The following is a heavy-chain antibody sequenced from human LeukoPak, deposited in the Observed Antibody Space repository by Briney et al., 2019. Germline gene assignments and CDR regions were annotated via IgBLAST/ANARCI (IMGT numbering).Heavy chain of an antibody. CDR3: ATLTVGPSRFDGLDN. CDR2: INPNSGGT. D-gene: IGHD4-23*01. Sequence: ASVKVSCKAPGYTFTGYYLHWVRQAPGLGLEWMGWINPNSGGTNYAQRFQGRVTMTRDTSISTAYMELSRLRSDDTAVYYCATLTVGPSRFDGLDNWGQGTMVTVSP. J-gene: IGHJ3*02. V-gene: IGHV1-2*02. CDR1: GYTFTGYY.